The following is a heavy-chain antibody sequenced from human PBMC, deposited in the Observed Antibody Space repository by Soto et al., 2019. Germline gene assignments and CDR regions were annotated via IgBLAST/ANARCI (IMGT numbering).Heavy chain of an antibody. CDR1: GGSISSYY. J-gene: IGHJ6*03. D-gene: IGHD6-6*01. CDR3: ARTPEYSRSFFYYYMDV. Sequence: SETLSLTCTVSGGSISSYYWGWIRQPPGKGLEWIGYIYYSGSTNYNPSLKSRVTISVDTSKNQFSLTLSSVTAADTAVYYCARTPEYSRSFFYYYMDVWGKGTKVTVSS. CDR2: IYYSGST. V-gene: IGHV4-59*08.